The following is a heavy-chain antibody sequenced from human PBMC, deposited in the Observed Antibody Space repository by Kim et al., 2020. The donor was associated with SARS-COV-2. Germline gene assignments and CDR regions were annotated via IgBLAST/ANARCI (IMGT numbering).Heavy chain of an antibody. CDR1: GFTFSRYW. J-gene: IGHJ6*02. Sequence: GGSMRLSCAASGFTFSRYWFHWVRQTPGQGLVWVSRIGTDGRTVNYADSVKGRFTISRDNAKNTLYLQMNSLRAEDTAVYYCAGAPDCSGGTCPSRHPYYDIHVWGQGATVTVSS. CDR2: IGTDGRTV. CDR3: AGAPDCSGGTCPSRHPYYDIHV. V-gene: IGHV3-74*01. D-gene: IGHD2-15*01.